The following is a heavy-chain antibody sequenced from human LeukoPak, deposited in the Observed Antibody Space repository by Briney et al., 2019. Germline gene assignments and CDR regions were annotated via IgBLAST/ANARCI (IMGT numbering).Heavy chain of an antibody. CDR1: GGSISSSSYY. CDR3: ATLTGSGSYIDY. Sequence: SETLSLTCTVSGGSISSSSYYWGWIRQPPGRGLEWIGSIYYSGSTYYNPSLKSRVTISVDTSKNQFSLKLSSVTAADTAVYYCATLTGSGSYIDYWGQGTLVTVSS. V-gene: IGHV4-39*01. D-gene: IGHD1-26*01. J-gene: IGHJ4*02. CDR2: IYYSGST.